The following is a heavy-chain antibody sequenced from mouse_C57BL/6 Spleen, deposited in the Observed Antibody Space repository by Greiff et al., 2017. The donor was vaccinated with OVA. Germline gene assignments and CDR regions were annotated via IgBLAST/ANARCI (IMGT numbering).Heavy chain of an antibody. CDR3: ARVELRHYALDY. CDR2: INPSSGYT. J-gene: IGHJ4*01. V-gene: IGHV1-4*01. Sequence: QVQLKQSGAELARPGASVKMSCKASGYTFTSYTMHWVKQRPGQGLEWIGNINPSSGYTKYNQKFKDKATLTADKSSRTAYMQLSSLTSEDSAVDYCARVELRHYALDYWGQGTSVTVSS. CDR1: GYTFTSYT. D-gene: IGHD4-1*01.